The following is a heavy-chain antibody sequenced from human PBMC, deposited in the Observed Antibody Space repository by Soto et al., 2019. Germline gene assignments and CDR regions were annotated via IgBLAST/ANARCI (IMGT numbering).Heavy chain of an antibody. Sequence: GGSLRLSCAASGFYFSSHAMSWVRQAPGKGREWVSTVSSNGGVTYYAGSAKGRFTISRDNSQDTLFLRMNSLRAEDTVIYYCAKDSILEVSDIGMFDYWGQGTVVTVPS. V-gene: IGHV3-23*01. CDR3: AKDSILEVSDIGMFDY. CDR2: VSSNGGVT. CDR1: GFYFSSHA. D-gene: IGHD2-2*01. J-gene: IGHJ4*02.